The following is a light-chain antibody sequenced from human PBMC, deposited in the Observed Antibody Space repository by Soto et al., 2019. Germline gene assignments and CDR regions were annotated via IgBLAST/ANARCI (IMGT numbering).Light chain of an antibody. V-gene: IGLV2-14*01. CDR1: SGDVGAYKY. CDR2: EVS. CDR3: SSYTSTNTQV. Sequence: QSVLTQPASVSGSPGQSITISCTGTSGDVGAYKYVSWYQQHPGKAPKLMIYEVSNRPSGVSNRFSGSKSGNTASVTISGLQAEDEADYYCSSYTSTNTQVFXTGTKVTVL. J-gene: IGLJ1*01.